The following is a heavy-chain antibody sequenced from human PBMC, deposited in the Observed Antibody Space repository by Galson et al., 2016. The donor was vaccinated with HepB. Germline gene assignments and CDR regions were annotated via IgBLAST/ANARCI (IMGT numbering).Heavy chain of an antibody. Sequence: SLRLSCAASGSSFSDSYMTWIRQAPGKGLEWIAYISDNSNYINYADSVKGRFTVSRDNAKNSLYLQMNSLRADDTAVYYCATFRSNWLYYFYYWGQGTLVTVSS. CDR3: ATFRSNWLYYFYY. J-gene: IGHJ4*02. V-gene: IGHV3-11*06. CDR2: ISDNSNYI. D-gene: IGHD1-1*01. CDR1: GSSFSDSY.